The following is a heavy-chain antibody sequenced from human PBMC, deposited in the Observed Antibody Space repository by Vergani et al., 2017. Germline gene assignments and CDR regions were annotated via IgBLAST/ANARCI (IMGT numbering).Heavy chain of an antibody. Sequence: DVQLVESGGFVVQRGGSLRLSCEVSGFTFQEYAMHWVRQAPGKGLEWVSAIAWDGGSTFYADSVNGRFTISRDDSKNFLYLQMNSLVFEDTAFYYCAKGSAHQWRDGYNWFDSWGQGTLVTVSS. CDR3: AKGSAHQWRDGYNWFDS. J-gene: IGHJ5*01. V-gene: IGHV3-43D*04. CDR2: IAWDGGST. CDR1: GFTFQEYA. D-gene: IGHD5-24*01.